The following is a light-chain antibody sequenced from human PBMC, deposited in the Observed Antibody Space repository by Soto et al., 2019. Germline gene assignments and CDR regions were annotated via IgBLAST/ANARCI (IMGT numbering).Light chain of an antibody. Sequence: EIVMTQSPATLSVSPGERATLSCRASQSVSSNLAWYQQKPGQAPRLLIYGASIRATGIPARFSGSGSGTEFTLTISSLQSEDFAVYYCQQYNNWTPWTFGQGNKVEIK. J-gene: IGKJ1*01. CDR3: QQYNNWTPWT. CDR1: QSVSSN. V-gene: IGKV3-15*01. CDR2: GAS.